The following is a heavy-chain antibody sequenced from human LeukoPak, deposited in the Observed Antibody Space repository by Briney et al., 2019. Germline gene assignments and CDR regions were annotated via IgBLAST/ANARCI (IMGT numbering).Heavy chain of an antibody. Sequence: SQTLSLTCTVSGGSISSGSYYWSWIRQPAGKGLEWIGLIYTSGSTKYNPSLKSRTTISLDTSKNQFSLQLNSVTAADTAVYYCAREYGHWGQGTLVTVSS. CDR2: IYTSGST. D-gene: IGHD3-10*01. V-gene: IGHV4-61*02. CDR3: AREYGH. CDR1: GGSISSGSYY. J-gene: IGHJ4*02.